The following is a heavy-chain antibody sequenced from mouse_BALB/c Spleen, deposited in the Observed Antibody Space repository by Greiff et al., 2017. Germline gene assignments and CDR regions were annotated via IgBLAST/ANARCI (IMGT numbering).Heavy chain of an antibody. J-gene: IGHJ4*01. CDR2: ISSGGSYT. CDR1: GFAFSSYG. Sequence: EVMLVESGGGLVKPGGSLKLSCAASGFAFSSYGMSWVRQTPDKRLEWVATISSGGSYTYYPDSVKGRFTISRDNAKNTLYLQMSSLKSEDTAMYYCARHGTTATRDAMDDWGQGTSVTVSS. V-gene: IGHV5-6*03. D-gene: IGHD1-2*01. CDR3: ARHGTTATRDAMDD.